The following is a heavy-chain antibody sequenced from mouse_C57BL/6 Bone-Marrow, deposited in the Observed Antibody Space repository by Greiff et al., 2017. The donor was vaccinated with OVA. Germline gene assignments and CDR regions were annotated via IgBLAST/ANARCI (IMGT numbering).Heavy chain of an antibody. V-gene: IGHV1-19*01. CDR1: GYTFTDYY. J-gene: IGHJ1*03. D-gene: IGHD1-1*01. Sequence: VQLQQSGPVLVKPGASVKMSCKASGYTFTDYYMNWVKQSHGKSLEWIGVINPYNGGTSYNQKFKGKATLTVDKSSSTAYMELNSLTSEDSAVYYCARNYYVSSYFDVWGTGTTVTVSS. CDR2: INPYNGGT. CDR3: ARNYYVSSYFDV.